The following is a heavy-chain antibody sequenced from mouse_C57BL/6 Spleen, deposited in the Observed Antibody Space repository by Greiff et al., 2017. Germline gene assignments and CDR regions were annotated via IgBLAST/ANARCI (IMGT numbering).Heavy chain of an antibody. Sequence: QVQLQQPGAELVKPGASVKLSCKASGYTFTSYWMQWVKQRPGQGLEWIGEIDPSDSYTNYNQKFKGKATLTVDTSSSTAYMQLSSLTSEDSAVYYCARRVLRRNYFDYWGQGTTLTVSS. CDR1: GYTFTSYW. J-gene: IGHJ2*01. CDR2: IDPSDSYT. V-gene: IGHV1-50*01. CDR3: ARRVLRRNYFDY.